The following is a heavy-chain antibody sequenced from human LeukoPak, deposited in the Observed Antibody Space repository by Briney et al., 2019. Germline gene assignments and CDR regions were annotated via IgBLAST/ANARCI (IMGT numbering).Heavy chain of an antibody. V-gene: IGHV3-20*04. CDR2: INWNGGSP. CDR1: GYSFDDYG. J-gene: IGHJ1*01. D-gene: IGHD5-24*01. Sequence: GGSLRLSCAGSGYSFDDYGMRWVRQAPGKGLEWVAGINWNGGSPGYAASVKGRCTISRDNAKNALYLEMNSLRAEDTAFYYCVRLGRDGYTYGAAYWGLGTLVTVSS. CDR3: VRLGRDGYTYGAAY.